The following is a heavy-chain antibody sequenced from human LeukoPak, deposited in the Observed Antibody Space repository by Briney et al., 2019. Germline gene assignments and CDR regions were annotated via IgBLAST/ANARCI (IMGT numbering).Heavy chain of an antibody. Sequence: GGSLRLSCAASGFTFSSYGMHWVRQAPGKGLEWVAVIWYDGSNKYYADSVKGRFTISRDNSKNTLYLQMNSLRAEDTAVDYCARGRAGAARSTNFDYWGQGTLVTVSS. CDR1: GFTFSSYG. V-gene: IGHV3-33*01. CDR2: IWYDGSNK. CDR3: ARGRAGAARSTNFDY. J-gene: IGHJ4*02. D-gene: IGHD2/OR15-2a*01.